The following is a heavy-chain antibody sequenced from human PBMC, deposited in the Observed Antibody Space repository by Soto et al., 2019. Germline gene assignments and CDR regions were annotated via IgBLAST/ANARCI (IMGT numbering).Heavy chain of an antibody. CDR1: GGTFSSYA. CDR2: IIPIFGTA. V-gene: IGHV1-69*01. CDR3: ARVVAYYDSSGYYPPTDAFDI. J-gene: IGHJ3*02. Sequence: QVQLVQSGAEVKKPGSSVKVSCKASGGTFSSYAISWVRQAPGQGLEWMGGIIPIFGTANYAQKFQGRVTITADESTSTAYMELSSLRSEDTAVYYCARVVAYYDSSGYYPPTDAFDIWGQGTMVTVSS. D-gene: IGHD3-22*01.